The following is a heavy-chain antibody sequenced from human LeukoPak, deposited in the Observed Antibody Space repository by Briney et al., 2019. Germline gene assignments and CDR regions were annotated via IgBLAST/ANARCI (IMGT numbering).Heavy chain of an antibody. CDR3: AKEARGNYFDY. J-gene: IGHJ4*02. D-gene: IGHD1-26*01. V-gene: IGHV3-23*01. CDR1: GFIFSSDA. Sequence: GGSLRLSCAASGFIFSSDAVSWVRQAPRHRLEWVLTISGSGGSTFYAGSVKGRFTIATDNSKNTLYLQMNSLRAEDTAVYYCAKEARGNYFDYWGQGTLVTVSS. CDR2: ISGSGGST.